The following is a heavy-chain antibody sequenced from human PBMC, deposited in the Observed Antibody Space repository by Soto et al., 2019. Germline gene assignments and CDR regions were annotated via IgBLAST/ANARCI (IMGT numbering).Heavy chain of an antibody. Sequence: PGESLKISCKGSGYSFTSYWIGWVRQMPGKGLEWMGIIYPGDSDTRYSPSFQGQVTISADKSISTAYLQWSSLKASDTAMYYCASHDYYDSSGHYYGMDVWGQGTTVTSP. V-gene: IGHV5-51*01. D-gene: IGHD3-22*01. CDR2: IYPGDSDT. CDR3: ASHDYYDSSGHYYGMDV. J-gene: IGHJ6*02. CDR1: GYSFTSYW.